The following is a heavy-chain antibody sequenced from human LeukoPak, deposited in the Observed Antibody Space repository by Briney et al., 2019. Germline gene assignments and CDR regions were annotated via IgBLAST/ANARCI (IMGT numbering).Heavy chain of an antibody. J-gene: IGHJ6*03. Sequence: SETLSLTCIVSGGSINFHYWSWIRQPPGKGLEWIGYVYSSGSSNYNSSLKSRVTISVDMSKNQFSLKLKSVTAADTAVYYCAGTNYYYMDVWGKGTTVTVSS. CDR2: VYSSGSS. V-gene: IGHV4-59*11. CDR3: AGTNYYYMDV. CDR1: GGSINFHY.